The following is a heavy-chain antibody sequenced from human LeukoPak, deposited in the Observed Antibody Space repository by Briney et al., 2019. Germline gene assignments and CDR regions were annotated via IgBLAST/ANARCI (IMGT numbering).Heavy chain of an antibody. Sequence: GASVKVSCKASGYTFTDNYIHWVRQAPGQGLEWMGRVNPDSGGINYAQKFQCRVTMTRDTSINTAFVELRRLRSDDTATYYCARAQNYHDRSGYSDDTFDVWGHGTMITVSS. CDR1: GYTFTDNY. J-gene: IGHJ3*01. D-gene: IGHD3-22*01. CDR2: VNPDSGGI. CDR3: ARAQNYHDRSGYSDDTFDV. V-gene: IGHV1-2*06.